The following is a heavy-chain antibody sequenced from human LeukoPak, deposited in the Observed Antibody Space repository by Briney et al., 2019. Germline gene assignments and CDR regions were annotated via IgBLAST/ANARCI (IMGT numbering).Heavy chain of an antibody. CDR2: ISGSGGST. D-gene: IGHD4-17*01. V-gene: IGHV3-23*01. CDR3: ARKHDYGDYSFDY. Sequence: GGSLRLSCAASGFTFSSYAMSWVRQAPGKGLEWVSAISGSGGSTYYADSVKGRFTISRDNSKNTLFLQMNSLRAEDTAVYYCARKHDYGDYSFDYWGQGTLVTVSS. CDR1: GFTFSSYA. J-gene: IGHJ4*02.